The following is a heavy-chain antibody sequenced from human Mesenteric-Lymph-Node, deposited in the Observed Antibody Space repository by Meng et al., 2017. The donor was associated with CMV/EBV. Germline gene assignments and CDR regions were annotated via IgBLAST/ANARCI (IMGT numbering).Heavy chain of an antibody. D-gene: IGHD2-8*01. CDR3: GGTDGRGMDV. CDR2: ISYDGSNK. CDR1: GFTFSNYA. Sequence: GESLKISCAASGFTFSNYAMHWVRQAPGKGLEWVAVISYDGSNKYHADSVKGRFTISRDNAKNSLYLQMDSLRAEDTAVYYCGGTDGRGMDVWGQGTTVTVSS. V-gene: IGHV3-30*04. J-gene: IGHJ6*02.